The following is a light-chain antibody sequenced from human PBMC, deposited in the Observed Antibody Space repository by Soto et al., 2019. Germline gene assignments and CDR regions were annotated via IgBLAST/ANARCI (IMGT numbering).Light chain of an antibody. CDR2: GNS. Sequence: QSVLTQPPSVAGAPGQTVTISCTGSSSNIGAGYDVHWYEPLPGTAPKLLLYGNSNRPSGVPDRFSGSKSGTSASLAITGLQAEDEADYCCQSYDSSLSGSGVFGGGTKLTVL. V-gene: IGLV1-40*01. CDR3: QSYDSSLSGSGV. CDR1: SSNIGAGYD. J-gene: IGLJ2*01.